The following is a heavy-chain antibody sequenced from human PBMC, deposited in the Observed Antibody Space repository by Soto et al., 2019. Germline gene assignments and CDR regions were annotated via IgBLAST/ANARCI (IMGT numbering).Heavy chain of an antibody. CDR1: GFTFSSYD. CDR2: IGTAGDT. CDR3: ARDAGWDSSGYYYGMDV. V-gene: IGHV3-13*01. D-gene: IGHD6-25*01. J-gene: IGHJ6*02. Sequence: EVQLMESGGGLVQPGGSLRLSCAASGFTFSSYDTHWVRQATGKGLEWVSAIGTAGDTYYPGSVKGRFTISRENAKNSLYLQMNSLSAEDTAVYYCARDAGWDSSGYYYGMDVWGQWTTVTVSS.